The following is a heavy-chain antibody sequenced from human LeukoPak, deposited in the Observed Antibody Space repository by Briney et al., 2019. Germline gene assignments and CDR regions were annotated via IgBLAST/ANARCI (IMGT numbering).Heavy chain of an antibody. V-gene: IGHV4-61*02. Sequence: SETLSLTCTVSGGSISSGSYYWSWIRQPAGKGLEWIGRIYTSGSTNYNPSLKSRVTISVDTSKNQFSLKLSSVTAADTAVYYCARDVVSVAMIEYWYFDLWGRGTLVTVSS. CDR3: ARDVVSVAMIEYWYFDL. CDR1: GGSISSGSYY. J-gene: IGHJ2*01. D-gene: IGHD2-15*01. CDR2: IYTSGST.